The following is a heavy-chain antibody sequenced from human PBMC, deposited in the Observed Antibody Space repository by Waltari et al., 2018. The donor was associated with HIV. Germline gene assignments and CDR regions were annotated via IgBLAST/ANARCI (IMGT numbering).Heavy chain of an antibody. J-gene: IGHJ4*02. CDR3: ARGTYGDYFDY. Sequence: QVQLQESGPGLVKASETLSLTCAGSDYSLGNGYYWGWLRQPPGKGLEWIGNIYHRGSTYYNPSLKSRVTISLDTSKNQFSLKLTSVTAADTAVYYCARGTYGDYFDYWGQGTLVTVSS. V-gene: IGHV4-38-2*01. CDR2: IYHRGST. CDR1: DYSLGNGYY. D-gene: IGHD4-17*01.